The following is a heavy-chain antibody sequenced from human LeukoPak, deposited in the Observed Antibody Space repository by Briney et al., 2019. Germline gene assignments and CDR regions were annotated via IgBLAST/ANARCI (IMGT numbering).Heavy chain of an antibody. CDR3: ARVNRWELLGGADY. V-gene: IGHV4-30-2*01. Sequence: SETLSLTCAVSGGSISSGGYSWSWIRQPPGKGLEWIGYIYHSGSTNYNPSLKSRVTISVDTSKNQFSLKLSSVTAADTAVYYCARVNRWELLGGADYWGQGTLVTVSS. J-gene: IGHJ4*02. CDR2: IYHSGST. CDR1: GGSISSGGYS. D-gene: IGHD1-26*01.